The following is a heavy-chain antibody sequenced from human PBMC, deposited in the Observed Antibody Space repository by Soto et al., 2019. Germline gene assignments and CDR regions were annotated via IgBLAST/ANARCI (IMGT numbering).Heavy chain of an antibody. CDR1: GGTFGNSA. CDR3: XXXKDRLQLGGNYYYGMDV. J-gene: IGHJ6*02. V-gene: IGHV1-69*05. CDR2: IIPIFPTP. Sequence: QVQLVQSGGEVKKPGSSVTVSCKASGGTFGNSAISWVRQXPGQGLEWMGGIIPIFPTPDYAQKFQGRVTXXXXXXXXXXXXXXXXXXXXXXXXXXCXXXKDRLQLGGNYYYGMDVWGQGTTVTVSS. D-gene: IGHD1-1*01.